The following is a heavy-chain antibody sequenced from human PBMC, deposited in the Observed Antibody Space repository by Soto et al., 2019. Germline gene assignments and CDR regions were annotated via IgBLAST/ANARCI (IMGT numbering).Heavy chain of an antibody. Sequence: QVQLVQSGAEVKKPGSSVRVSCKASGGTLRSHAINWVRQAPGQGLEWMGGIIPIFGSPYYAQKFQGRVTITADEYSSTAYMEMSSLRSEDTAVYYCAGTVEIPDSHGMDVWGKGTTVTVSS. J-gene: IGHJ6*04. V-gene: IGHV1-69*01. CDR1: GGTLRSHA. CDR3: AGTVEIPDSHGMDV. CDR2: IIPIFGSP. D-gene: IGHD4-4*01.